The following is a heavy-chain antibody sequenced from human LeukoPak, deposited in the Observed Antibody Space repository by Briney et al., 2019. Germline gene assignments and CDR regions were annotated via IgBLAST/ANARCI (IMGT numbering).Heavy chain of an antibody. V-gene: IGHV4-61*02. CDR2: IYTSGST. D-gene: IGHD6-13*01. CDR1: GSSISSGSYY. Sequence: SETLSLTCTVSGSSISSGSYYWSWIRQPAGKGLEWIGRIYTSGSTNYNPSLKSRVTISVDTSKNQFSLKLSSVTAADTAVYYCARSGGIAAAGTGYWGQGTLVTVSS. J-gene: IGHJ4*02. CDR3: ARSGGIAAAGTGY.